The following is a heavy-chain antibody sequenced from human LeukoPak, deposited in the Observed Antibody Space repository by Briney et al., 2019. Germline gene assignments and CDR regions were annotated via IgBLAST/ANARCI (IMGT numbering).Heavy chain of an antibody. D-gene: IGHD1-26*01. Sequence: GGSLRLSCAASGFSFSVYEMHWVRQVPGKGPVWVSRLNEDGSFTSYADSVMGRFTISRDNARNILYLQMNSLRAEDTAIYYCASDLSGARDSWGQGTLVTVSS. CDR3: ASDLSGARDS. J-gene: IGHJ4*02. V-gene: IGHV3-74*01. CDR2: LNEDGSFT. CDR1: GFSFSVYE.